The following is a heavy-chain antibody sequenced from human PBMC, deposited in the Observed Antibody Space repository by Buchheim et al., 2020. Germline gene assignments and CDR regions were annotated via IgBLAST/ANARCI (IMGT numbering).Heavy chain of an antibody. J-gene: IGHJ6*02. D-gene: IGHD3-22*01. Sequence: EVQLVESGGGLVQPGGSLRLSCAASGFTFSSYWMHWVRQAPGKGLVCVARINSDGRTTTYADSVKGRLTISRDNAMNTLSLKMNSLRAEDTAVYYCVTSGSYYYYAMDVWGQGTT. V-gene: IGHV3-74*01. CDR1: GFTFSSYW. CDR2: INSDGRTT. CDR3: VTSGSYYYYAMDV.